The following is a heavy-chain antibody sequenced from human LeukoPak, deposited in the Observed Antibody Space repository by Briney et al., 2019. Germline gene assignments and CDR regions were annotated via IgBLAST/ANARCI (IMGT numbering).Heavy chain of an antibody. V-gene: IGHV4-59*01. CDR2: IYYSGST. J-gene: IGHJ5*02. CDR1: GGSISSYY. D-gene: IGHD3-10*01. Sequence: ASETLSLTCTVSGGSISSYYWSWIRQPPGRGLEWIGYIYYSGSTNYNPSLKSRVTISVDTSKNQFSLKLSSVTAADTAVYYCARELGYGSGKYNWFDPWGQGTLVTVSS. CDR3: ARELGYGSGKYNWFDP.